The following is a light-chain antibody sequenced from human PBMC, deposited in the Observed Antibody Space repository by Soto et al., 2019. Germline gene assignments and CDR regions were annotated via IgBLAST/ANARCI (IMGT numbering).Light chain of an antibody. J-gene: IGKJ4*01. Sequence: GYRVTITCRARQGIGVYLAWFQQKPGKVPKLLIYAASALQSGVPSRFSGSGSGTDFTLTISSLQPEDIATYYCQKYNSAPLTFGGGTKVDI. CDR2: AAS. CDR1: QGIGVY. V-gene: IGKV1-27*01. CDR3: QKYNSAPLT.